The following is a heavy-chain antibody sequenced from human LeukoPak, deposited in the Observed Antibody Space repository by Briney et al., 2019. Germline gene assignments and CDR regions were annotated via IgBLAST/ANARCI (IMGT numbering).Heavy chain of an antibody. J-gene: IGHJ4*02. CDR2: IYYSGST. D-gene: IGHD3-3*01. CDR1: GGSISSSSYY. CDR3: ARVTYYDFWSGYSSNFDY. Sequence: SETLSLTCTVSGGSISSSSYYWGWIRQPPGKGLERIGSIYYSGSTYYNPSLKSRVTISVDTSKNQFSLKLSSVTAADTAVYYCARVTYYDFWSGYSSNFDYWGQGTLVTVSS. V-gene: IGHV4-39*01.